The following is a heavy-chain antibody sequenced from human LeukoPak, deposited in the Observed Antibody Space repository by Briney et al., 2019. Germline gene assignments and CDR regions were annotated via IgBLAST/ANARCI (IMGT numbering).Heavy chain of an antibody. CDR1: GFTFSNYW. CDR2: INEIGSEK. J-gene: IGHJ4*02. CDR3: AGESSPGYYDYVWGSYPRY. Sequence: PGGSLRLSCAASGFTFSNYWMSWVRQAPGKGLEWVADINEIGSEKYYVDSVKSRFTISRDNAKNSLYLQMNSLRAEDTAVYYCAGESSPGYYDYVWGSYPRYWGQGTLVTVSS. V-gene: IGHV3-7*05. D-gene: IGHD3-16*02.